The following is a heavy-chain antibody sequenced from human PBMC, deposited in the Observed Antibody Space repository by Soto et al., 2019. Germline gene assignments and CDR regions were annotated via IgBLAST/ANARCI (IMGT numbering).Heavy chain of an antibody. J-gene: IGHJ3*02. D-gene: IGHD3-3*01. CDR1: GFIFSNYA. Sequence: GGSLRLSCAVSGFIFSNYAMSWVRQAPGKGLEWVSAISGSGGNTYYADSVRGRFTISRDNPKNALYLQMNNLRAEDTAVYYCAKEHRGITSGDAFDIWGQGTMVTVSS. CDR2: ISGSGGNT. V-gene: IGHV3-23*01. CDR3: AKEHRGITSGDAFDI.